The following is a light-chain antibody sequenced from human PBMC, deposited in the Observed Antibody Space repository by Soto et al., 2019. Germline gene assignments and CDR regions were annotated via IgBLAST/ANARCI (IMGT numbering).Light chain of an antibody. CDR3: QQANSFPLT. Sequence: DIQMTQSPSSVSASVGDRVTITCRASQAISSLLAWYQQKPGKAPNLLIHTASSLQSGVPSRFSGSGSGTDFSLTISSLQPEDFATYYCQQANSFPLTFGGGTKVEIK. CDR2: TAS. CDR1: QAISSL. J-gene: IGKJ4*01. V-gene: IGKV1-12*01.